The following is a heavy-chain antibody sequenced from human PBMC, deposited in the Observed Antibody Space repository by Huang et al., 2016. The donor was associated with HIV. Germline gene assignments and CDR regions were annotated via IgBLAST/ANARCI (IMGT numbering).Heavy chain of an antibody. V-gene: IGHV3-11*01. J-gene: IGHJ4*02. D-gene: IGHD5-18*01. CDR2: IRSSGSTI. Sequence: QVQLVESGGGLVKPGGSLRLSCAASGFTFSDYYMRWIRQAPGKGLEGVAYIRSSGSTIYYADSVKGRFTISRDNAKNSLYLQMNSLRAEDTAVYYCARDHSYGWFDYWGQGTLVTVSS. CDR3: ARDHSYGWFDY. CDR1: GFTFSDYY.